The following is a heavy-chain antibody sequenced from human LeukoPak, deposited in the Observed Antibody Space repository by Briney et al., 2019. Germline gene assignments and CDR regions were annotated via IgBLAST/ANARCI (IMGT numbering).Heavy chain of an antibody. Sequence: GASVKVSCKASGYTFTGYYMHWVRQAPGQGLEWMGRINPNSGGTNYAQKFQGRATMTRDTSISTAYMELSRLRSDDTAVYYCATSTVEKPWTIAFDYWGQGTLVTVSS. D-gene: IGHD4-17*01. CDR1: GYTFTGYY. CDR2: INPNSGGT. V-gene: IGHV1-2*06. CDR3: ATSTVEKPWTIAFDY. J-gene: IGHJ4*02.